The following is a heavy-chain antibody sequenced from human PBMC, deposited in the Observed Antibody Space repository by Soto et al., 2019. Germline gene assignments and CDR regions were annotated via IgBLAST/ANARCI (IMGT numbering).Heavy chain of an antibody. Sequence: GASVKVSCKASGYTFTSYGFSWVRQAPGQGLEWMGWISAYNDNTDYAQKFQGRVTMTTDTSTNTAYMELRSLRSDDTAVYYCARDGAYSSGGLDPWGQGTLVTVSS. J-gene: IGHJ5*02. CDR2: ISAYNDNT. CDR1: GYTFTSYG. D-gene: IGHD6-19*01. CDR3: ARDGAYSSGGLDP. V-gene: IGHV1-18*01.